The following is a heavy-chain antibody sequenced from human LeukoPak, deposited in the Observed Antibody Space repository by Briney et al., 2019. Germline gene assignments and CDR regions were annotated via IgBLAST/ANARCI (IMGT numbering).Heavy chain of an antibody. V-gene: IGHV3-23*01. CDR3: ANNDRGTLDY. CDR1: GFTFSNYA. Sequence: PGGSLRLSCAASGFTFSNYAMSWVRQAPGKGLEWVSAISGTGGATYYADSVKGRFTTSRDNSKNTLYLQMNSLRAEDTAVYYCANNDRGTLDYWGQGTLVTVSS. D-gene: IGHD1-1*01. CDR2: ISGTGGAT. J-gene: IGHJ4*02.